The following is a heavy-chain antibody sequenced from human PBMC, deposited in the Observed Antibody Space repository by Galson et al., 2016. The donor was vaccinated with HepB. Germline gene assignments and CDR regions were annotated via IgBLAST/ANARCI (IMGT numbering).Heavy chain of an antibody. CDR3: ARSRQDLPEGPDAMGV. D-gene: IGHD1-14*01. CDR1: GGTLSTYG. CDR2: IIPIVGLA. J-gene: IGHJ6*02. V-gene: IGHV1-69*04. Sequence: SVKVSCKASGGTLSTYGIAWVRQAPGQGPEWMGRIIPIVGLANYAQKFQDRVTITADKSTNTAYMELSSLRSEDTAVYYCARSRQDLPEGPDAMGVWGQGTAVTVSS.